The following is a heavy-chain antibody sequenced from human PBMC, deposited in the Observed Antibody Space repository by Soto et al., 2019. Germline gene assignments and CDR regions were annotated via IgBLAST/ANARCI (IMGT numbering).Heavy chain of an antibody. Sequence: SVKVSCKASGITFTSSAMQWVRQARGQRLEWIGWIVVGSGNTNYAQKFQERVTITRDMSTSTAYMELSSLRSEDTAVYYCAADPSLSGSYYNHLYYYGMDVWGQGTTVTVSS. CDR1: GITFTSSA. CDR3: AADPSLSGSYYNHLYYYGMDV. D-gene: IGHD3-10*01. CDR2: IVVGSGNT. V-gene: IGHV1-58*02. J-gene: IGHJ6*02.